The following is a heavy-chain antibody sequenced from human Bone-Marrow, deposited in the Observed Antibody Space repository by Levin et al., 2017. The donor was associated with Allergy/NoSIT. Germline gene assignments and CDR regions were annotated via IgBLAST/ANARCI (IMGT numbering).Heavy chain of an antibody. CDR3: VRVYYYDGSGYYYEDS. J-gene: IGHJ4*02. CDR2: FNPNSGGA. CDR1: GSTFTGYH. Sequence: KAGGSLRLSCKASGSTFTGYHIHWVRQAPGQGLEWMGWFNPNSGGADYAQKFQGRVTMTRDTSFSTAYMELSRLRSDDTAVYYCVRVYYYDGSGYYYEDSWGQGTLVTVSS. D-gene: IGHD3-22*01. V-gene: IGHV1-2*02.